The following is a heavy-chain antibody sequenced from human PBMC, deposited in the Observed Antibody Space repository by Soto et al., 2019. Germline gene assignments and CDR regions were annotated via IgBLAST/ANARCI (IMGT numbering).Heavy chain of an antibody. V-gene: IGHV1-69*13. CDR1: GGTFSSYA. D-gene: IGHD3-22*01. CDR2: IIPIFGTA. J-gene: IGHJ4*02. CDR3: ARARDVRDYYDSSGLNYYFDY. Sequence: GASVKVSCKASGGTFSSYAISWVRQAPGQGLEWMGGIIPIFGTANYAQKFQGRVTITADESTSTAYMELSSLRSEDTAVYYCARARDVRDYYDSSGLNYYFDYWGQGTLVTVSS.